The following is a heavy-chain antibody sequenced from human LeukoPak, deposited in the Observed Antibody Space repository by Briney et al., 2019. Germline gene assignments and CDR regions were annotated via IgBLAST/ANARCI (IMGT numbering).Heavy chain of an antibody. J-gene: IGHJ5*02. Sequence: PGGSLRLSCAASGFTFRNYGVHWVRQAPGKGLEWLSFIRYDGGSKYYADSVKGRFTISRDNSKNTLYLQMNSLRAEDTAVYYCAREYSSSSLGSWGQGTLVTVSS. CDR1: GFTFRNYG. D-gene: IGHD6-6*01. V-gene: IGHV3-30*02. CDR2: IRYDGGSK. CDR3: AREYSSSSLGS.